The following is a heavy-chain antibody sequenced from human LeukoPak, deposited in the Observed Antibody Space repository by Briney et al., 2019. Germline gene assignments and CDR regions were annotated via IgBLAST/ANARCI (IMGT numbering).Heavy chain of an antibody. Sequence: PGGSLRLSCAASGFTFSSYWMSWVRQAPGKGLEWVANIKQDGSEKYYVDSVKGRFTISRDNAKNSLYLQMNSLRAEDTAVYYCAREISGARQLPGAFDIWGQGTMVTVSS. V-gene: IGHV3-7*01. D-gene: IGHD1-26*01. CDR1: GFTFSSYW. CDR3: AREISGARQLPGAFDI. CDR2: IKQDGSEK. J-gene: IGHJ3*02.